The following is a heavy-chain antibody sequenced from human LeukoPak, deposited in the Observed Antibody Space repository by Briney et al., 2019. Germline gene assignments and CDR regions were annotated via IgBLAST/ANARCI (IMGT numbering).Heavy chain of an antibody. D-gene: IGHD3-22*01. Sequence: GGPLRLSCAASGFTVSSNYMSWVRQAPGRGLEWVALISYDGSDKHYADSVKGRFTVSRDNSKNTLYLQMDSLSRDDTAVYYCVGVGGYDSSGFLDYWGQGTLVTVSS. CDR2: ISYDGSDK. V-gene: IGHV3-30*03. CDR3: VGVGGYDSSGFLDY. CDR1: GFTVSSNY. J-gene: IGHJ4*02.